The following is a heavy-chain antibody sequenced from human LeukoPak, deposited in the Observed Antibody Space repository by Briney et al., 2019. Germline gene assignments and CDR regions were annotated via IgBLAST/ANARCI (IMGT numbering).Heavy chain of an antibody. Sequence: ASVKVSYKASGCTFTSYYMHWVRQPPGQGLEWMGIINPSGGSTSYAQKFQGRVTMTRDTSTSTVYMELSRLRSEDTAVYYCARDAPVVRGVIIDFDNWGQGTLVTVSS. J-gene: IGHJ4*02. D-gene: IGHD3-10*01. V-gene: IGHV1-46*01. CDR3: ARDAPVVRGVIIDFDN. CDR2: INPSGGST. CDR1: GCTFTSYY.